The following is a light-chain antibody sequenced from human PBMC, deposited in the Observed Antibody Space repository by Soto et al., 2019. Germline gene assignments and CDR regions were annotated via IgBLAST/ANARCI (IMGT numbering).Light chain of an antibody. CDR2: GAS. CDR3: QQYNNWAGT. Sequence: EIVMTQSPATLSVSPGERATLSCRASQSVSSNLAWYQQKPGQAPRLLIYGASTRATGIPARFSGSGSGTEFNLTISSLQSEDFAVYYCQQYNNWAGTFGGGTKVEIK. V-gene: IGKV3-15*01. J-gene: IGKJ4*01. CDR1: QSVSSN.